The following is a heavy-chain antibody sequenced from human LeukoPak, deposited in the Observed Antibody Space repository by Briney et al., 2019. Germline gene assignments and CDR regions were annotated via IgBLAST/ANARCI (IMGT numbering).Heavy chain of an antibody. CDR2: VYYSGST. J-gene: IGHJ6*02. CDR3: ARLSGSYLAGMDV. Sequence: SETLSLTCTVSGGSISSSSNFWGWIPQPPGKGLEWIGSVYYSGSTHYTPSLKSRVTMSVDTSKNQFSLKLSSVTAADTAVYYCARLSGSYLAGMDVWGQGTTVTVSS. D-gene: IGHD1-26*01. V-gene: IGHV4-39*01. CDR1: GGSISSSSNF.